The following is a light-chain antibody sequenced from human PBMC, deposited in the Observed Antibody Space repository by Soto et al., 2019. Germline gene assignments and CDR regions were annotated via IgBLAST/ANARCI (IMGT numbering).Light chain of an antibody. Sequence: EIVLTQSPGTLSLSRGEIATLSCRASQSVSSSYLAWYQQKAGQAPRLLIYGASSSATGIPDSLSGSGSGTYFTLTISRLEPEDFAMYSCQQYSNSPFTFGQGTKLEIK. V-gene: IGKV3-20*01. J-gene: IGKJ2*01. CDR2: GAS. CDR3: QQYSNSPFT. CDR1: QSVSSSY.